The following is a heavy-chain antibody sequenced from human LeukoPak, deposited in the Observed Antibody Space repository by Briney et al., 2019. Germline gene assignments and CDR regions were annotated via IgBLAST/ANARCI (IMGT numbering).Heavy chain of an antibody. J-gene: IGHJ5*02. D-gene: IGHD3-22*01. CDR2: INHSGST. Sequence: SETLSLTCAVYGGSFSGYYWSWIRQPPGKGLEWIGEINHSGSTNYNPSLKSRVTISVDTSKNQFSLKLSSVTAADTAVYYCATGGYYYKSGFDPWGQGTLVTVSS. CDR1: GGSFSGYY. V-gene: IGHV4-34*01. CDR3: ATGGYYYKSGFDP.